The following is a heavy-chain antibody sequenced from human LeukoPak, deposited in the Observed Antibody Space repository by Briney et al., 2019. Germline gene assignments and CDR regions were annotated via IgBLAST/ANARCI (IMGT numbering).Heavy chain of an antibody. V-gene: IGHV1-58*01. CDR3: AAVAYCGGACPSYWYFGL. Sequence: SVKVSCKASGCTFTSSAVQGVRQARGQRLEWIGWIVVASGNTNYAQKCQERVTITWDMSTSTAYMELSSLRSEHTAVYCCAAVAYCGGACPSYWYFGLWGRGTLVTVSS. D-gene: IGHD2-21*01. CDR1: GCTFTSSA. J-gene: IGHJ2*01. CDR2: IVVASGNT.